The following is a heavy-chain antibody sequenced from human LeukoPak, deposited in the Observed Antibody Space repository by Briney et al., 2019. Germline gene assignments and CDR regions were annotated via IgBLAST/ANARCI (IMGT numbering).Heavy chain of an antibody. Sequence: GGSLRLSCAASGFTFSSYGMHWVRQAPGKGLEWVAFIRYDGSNKYYADTVKGRFTISRDNSKNTLYLQMNSLRAEDTAVYYCVKTYGWGSYAFDIWGQGTMVTVSS. CDR2: IRYDGSNK. V-gene: IGHV3-30*02. CDR1: GFTFSSYG. D-gene: IGHD3-16*01. J-gene: IGHJ3*02. CDR3: VKTYGWGSYAFDI.